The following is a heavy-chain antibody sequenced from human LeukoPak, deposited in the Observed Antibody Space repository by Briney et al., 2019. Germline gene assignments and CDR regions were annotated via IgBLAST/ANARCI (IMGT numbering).Heavy chain of an antibody. CDR2: INAGNGNT. CDR1: GYTFTSYA. D-gene: IGHD3-10*01. V-gene: IGHV1-3*01. J-gene: IGHJ6*02. CDR3: ARDKDTMVRGVKIGMDV. Sequence: ASVKVSCKASGYTFTSYAMHWVRQAPGQRLEWMGWINAGNGNTKYSQKFQGRVTITRDTSASTAYMELSSLRSEDTAVYYCARDKDTMVRGVKIGMDVWGQGTTVTVSS.